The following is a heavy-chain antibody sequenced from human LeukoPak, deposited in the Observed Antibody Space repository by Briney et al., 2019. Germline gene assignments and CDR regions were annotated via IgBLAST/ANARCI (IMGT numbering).Heavy chain of an antibody. D-gene: IGHD3-3*01. V-gene: IGHV4-59*01. CDR1: GGSISSYY. J-gene: IGHJ2*01. CDR3: AGRNYDFWSGYYTIPNWYFDL. Sequence: SETLSLTCTVSGGSISSYYWSWIRQPPGKGLEWIGYIYYSGSTNYNPSLKSRVTISVDTSKNQFSLKLSSVTAADTAVYYCAGRNYDFWSGYYTIPNWYFDLWGRSTLVTVSS. CDR2: IYYSGST.